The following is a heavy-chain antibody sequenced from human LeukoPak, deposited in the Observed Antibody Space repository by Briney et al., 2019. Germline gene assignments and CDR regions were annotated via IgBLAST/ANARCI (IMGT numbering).Heavy chain of an antibody. CDR3: PRHLPYCRLDY. CDR1: GLTFSSSW. Sequence: GGSLRLSCAVSGLTFSSSWMDWVRQAPGKGLEWVASINPDGNKKYSADSVKGRFTISRDNAENSLYLQMNSLRVEDTAFYYCPRHLPYCRLDYWGQGVFVTLSS. V-gene: IGHV3-7*01. D-gene: IGHD2-21*02. J-gene: IGHJ4*02. CDR2: INPDGNKK.